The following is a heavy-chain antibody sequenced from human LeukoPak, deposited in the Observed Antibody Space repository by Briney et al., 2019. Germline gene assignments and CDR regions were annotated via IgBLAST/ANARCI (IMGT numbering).Heavy chain of an antibody. V-gene: IGHV3-23*01. CDR1: GFTFSDYT. D-gene: IGHD3-22*01. Sequence: GGSLRLSCAASGFTFSDYTMNWVRQAPGKGLEWVSAISGSGGSTYYADSVKGRFTISRDNSKNTLYLQMNSLRAEDTAVYYCAKGLLYYYDSSGAYFDYWGQGTLVTVSS. CDR2: ISGSGGST. CDR3: AKGLLYYYDSSGAYFDY. J-gene: IGHJ4*02.